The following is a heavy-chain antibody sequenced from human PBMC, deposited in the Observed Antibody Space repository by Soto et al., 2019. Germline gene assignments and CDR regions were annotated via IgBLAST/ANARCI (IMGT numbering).Heavy chain of an antibody. Sequence: PGGSLRLSCVASGFTFSTYDIHWVRQAPGKGLEWVAVTSYDGSKRYYADSVKGRFTISRDNSKNTLYLQMNSLRAEDTAVYYCAKDGRRWDLPADYWGQGALVTVSS. CDR1: GFTFSTYD. J-gene: IGHJ4*02. CDR3: AKDGRRWDLPADY. V-gene: IGHV3-30*18. CDR2: TSYDGSKR. D-gene: IGHD1-26*01.